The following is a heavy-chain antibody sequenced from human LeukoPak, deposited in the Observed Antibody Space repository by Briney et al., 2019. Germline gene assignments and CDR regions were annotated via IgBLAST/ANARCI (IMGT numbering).Heavy chain of an antibody. D-gene: IGHD6-19*01. J-gene: IGHJ4*02. CDR1: GFTFSSYW. V-gene: IGHV3-74*01. CDR2: INSDGSST. CDR3: AKDIAVAGTDYFDY. Sequence: PGGSLRLSCAASGFTFSSYWMHWVRQAPGKGLVWVSRINSDGSSTSYADSVKGRFTISRDNAKNTLYLQMNSLRAEDTAVYYCAKDIAVAGTDYFDYWGQGTLVTVSS.